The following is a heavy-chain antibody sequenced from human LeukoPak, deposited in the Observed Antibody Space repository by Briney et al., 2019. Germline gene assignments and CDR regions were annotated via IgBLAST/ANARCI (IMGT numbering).Heavy chain of an antibody. V-gene: IGHV4-39*01. Sequence: SETLSLTCTVSGGSISSSSYYWGWIRQPPGKGLEWIGSIYYSGSTYYNPSLKSRVTISVDTSKNQFSLKLSSVTAADTAVYYCVRLDPGIAAAYYYYYYMDVWGKGTTVTISS. D-gene: IGHD6-25*01. CDR1: GGSISSSSYY. J-gene: IGHJ6*03. CDR3: VRLDPGIAAAYYYYYYMDV. CDR2: IYYSGST.